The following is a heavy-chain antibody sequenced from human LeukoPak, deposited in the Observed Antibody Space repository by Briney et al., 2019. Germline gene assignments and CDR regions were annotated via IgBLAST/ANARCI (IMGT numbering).Heavy chain of an antibody. CDR1: GGSISSYY. D-gene: IGHD2-2*02. CDR3: ARDRPAGINY. J-gene: IGHJ4*02. Sequence: SETLSLTCIVSGGSISSYYWSWIRQPPGKGLEWIGYIYYSGSTNYNPSLKSRVTISVDTSKNQFSLKLSSVTAADTAVYYCARDRPAGINYWGQGTLVTVSS. CDR2: IYYSGST. V-gene: IGHV4-59*01.